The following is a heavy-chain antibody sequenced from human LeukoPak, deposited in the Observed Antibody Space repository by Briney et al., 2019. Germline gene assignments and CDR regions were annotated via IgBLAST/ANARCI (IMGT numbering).Heavy chain of an antibody. J-gene: IGHJ4*02. CDR3: ARFSGCNLFAY. CDR2: ISGSGGST. CDR1: GFTFSSYA. D-gene: IGHD1-26*01. Sequence: GGSLRLSCAASGFTFSSYAMSWVRQAPGKGLEWVSAISGSGGSTYYADSVKGRFTISRDNSKNTLYLQMNSLRAEDTAVYYCARFSGCNLFAYWGQGTLVTVSS. V-gene: IGHV3-23*01.